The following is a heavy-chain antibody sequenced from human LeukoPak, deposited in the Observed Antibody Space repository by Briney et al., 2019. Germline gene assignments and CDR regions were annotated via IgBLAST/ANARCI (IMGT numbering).Heavy chain of an antibody. J-gene: IGHJ4*02. CDR2: IFYTGRS. D-gene: IGHD6-19*01. Sequence: SETLSLTCTVSGGSISSVSYYWGWVRQPPGKGLECIGSIFYTGRSYYNPSLKRRVTISVDTSKNQFSLKLSSVTAADTAVYYCAKILYSSNIDYWGQGTLVTVSS. CDR3: AKILYSSNIDY. CDR1: GGSISSVSYY. V-gene: IGHV4-39*07.